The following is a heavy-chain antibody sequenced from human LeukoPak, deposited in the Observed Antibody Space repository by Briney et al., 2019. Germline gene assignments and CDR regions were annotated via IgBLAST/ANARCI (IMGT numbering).Heavy chain of an antibody. CDR3: ARVVPRELQQGDAFDI. D-gene: IGHD1-26*01. V-gene: IGHV3-21*01. Sequence: GGSLRLSCAASGFTFSSYSMNWVRQAPGKGLEWVSSISSSSSYIYYADSVKGRFTISRDNAKNSLYLQMNSLRAEDTAVYYCARVVPRELQQGDAFDIWGQGTMVTVSS. CDR2: ISSSSSYI. CDR1: GFTFSSYS. J-gene: IGHJ3*02.